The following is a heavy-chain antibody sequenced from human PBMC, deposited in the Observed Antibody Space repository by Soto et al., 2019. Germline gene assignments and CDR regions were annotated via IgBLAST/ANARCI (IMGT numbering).Heavy chain of an antibody. CDR3: ARDFEIAAAGPKWYCDL. V-gene: IGHV1-46*01. J-gene: IGHJ2*01. CDR1: GYTFTSYY. CDR2: INPSGGST. Sequence: QVQLVQSGAEVKKPGASVKVSCKASGYTFTSYYMHWVRQAPGQGLEWMGIINPSGGSTSYAQKFQGSVTMTRYTSTSTVYMELSSLRSEDTAVYYCARDFEIAAAGPKWYCDLWGRGTLVTVSS. D-gene: IGHD6-13*01.